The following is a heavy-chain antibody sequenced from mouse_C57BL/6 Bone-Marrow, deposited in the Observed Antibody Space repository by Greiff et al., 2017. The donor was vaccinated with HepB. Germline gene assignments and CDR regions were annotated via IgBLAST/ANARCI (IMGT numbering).Heavy chain of an antibody. CDR3: ARSIITTVVADWYFDV. D-gene: IGHD1-1*01. V-gene: IGHV1-64*01. J-gene: IGHJ1*03. CDR1: GYTFTSYW. Sequence: QVQLQQSGAELVKPGASVKLSCKASGYTFTSYWMHWVKQRPGQGLEWIGMIHPNSGSTNYNEKFKSKATLTVDKSSSTAYMQLSSLTSEDSAVYYCARSIITTVVADWYFDVWGTGTTVTVSS. CDR2: IHPNSGST.